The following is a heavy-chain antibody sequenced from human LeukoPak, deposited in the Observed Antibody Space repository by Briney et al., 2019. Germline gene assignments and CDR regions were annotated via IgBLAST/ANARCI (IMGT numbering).Heavy chain of an antibody. CDR3: ARGSRGYDYVWGSYRY. CDR2: IKQDGSEK. D-gene: IGHD3-16*02. V-gene: IGHV3-7*01. Sequence: GGSLRLSCAASGFTFSSYSMNWVRQAPGKGLEWVANIKQDGSEKYYVDSVKGRFTISRDNAKNSLYLQMNSLRAEDTAVYYCARGSRGYDYVWGSYRYWGQGTLVTVSS. J-gene: IGHJ4*02. CDR1: GFTFSSYS.